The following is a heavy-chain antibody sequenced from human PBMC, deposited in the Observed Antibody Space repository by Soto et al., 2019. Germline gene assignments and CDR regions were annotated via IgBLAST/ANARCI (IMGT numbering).Heavy chain of an antibody. CDR2: IYHSGAT. J-gene: IGHJ5*01. V-gene: IGHV4-4*02. CDR3: ARAGLGLAFDS. CDR1: GDSMNNNNW. Sequence: QVQLQESGPGLVKPSGTLSLTCAVSGDSMNNNNWWSWVRQSPRKGLEWIAEIYHSGATNYNPSLQSRVTISIDKSAKQLSLKLNSVTAADTAVYYCARAGLGLAFDSWGQGALVTVSS. D-gene: IGHD6-19*01.